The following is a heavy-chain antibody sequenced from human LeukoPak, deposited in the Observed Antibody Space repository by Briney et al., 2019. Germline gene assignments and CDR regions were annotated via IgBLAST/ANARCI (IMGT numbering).Heavy chain of an antibody. D-gene: IGHD1-1*01. V-gene: IGHV4-59*08. CDR3: ARCSRGTSVGMDV. CDR1: GGSISNYY. CDR2: IYYSGNT. J-gene: IGHJ6*02. Sequence: KPSETLSLTCSVSGGSISNYYWTWIRQPPGKGLEWIGYIYYSGNTNYNPSLKSRVTISLDTSKNQLSLKLTSVTAADTAVYYCARCSRGTSVGMDVSGQGTTVTVSS.